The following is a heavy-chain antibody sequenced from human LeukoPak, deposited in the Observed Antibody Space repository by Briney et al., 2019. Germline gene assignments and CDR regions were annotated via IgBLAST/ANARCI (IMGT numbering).Heavy chain of an antibody. J-gene: IGHJ4*02. V-gene: IGHV3-23*01. CDR1: GFTFSNFV. CDR2: TCRSGDNT. Sequence: PGGSLRLSCAASGFTFSNFVMAWVRQAPGKGLEWVSATCRSGDNTCYADSVEGRFTVSRDYSKKTLYLQLNSLRAEDTAVYYCVRGADPRADSYNDNYFDYWGQGTLVTVSS. D-gene: IGHD1-1*01. CDR3: VRGADPRADSYNDNYFDY.